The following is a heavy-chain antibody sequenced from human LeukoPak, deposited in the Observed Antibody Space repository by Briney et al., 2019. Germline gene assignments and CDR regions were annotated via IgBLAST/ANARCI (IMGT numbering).Heavy chain of an antibody. CDR2: ISAYNGNT. CDR3: VRDRWELHVNWFDP. Sequence: ASVKVSYKASGYTFTSYGISWVRQAPGQGLEWMGWISAYNGNTNYAQKLQGRVTMTTDTSTSTAYMELRSLRSDDTAVYYCVRDRWELHVNWFDPWGQGTLVTVSS. CDR1: GYTFTSYG. V-gene: IGHV1-18*01. D-gene: IGHD1-26*01. J-gene: IGHJ5*02.